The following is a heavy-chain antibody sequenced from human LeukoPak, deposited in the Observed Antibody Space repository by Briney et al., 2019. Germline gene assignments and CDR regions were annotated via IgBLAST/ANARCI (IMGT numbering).Heavy chain of an antibody. CDR1: GYSFTSYW. V-gene: IGHV5-51*01. CDR3: ARHAYDRSGYYYSQIDY. Sequence: GESLNISCKGSGYSFTSYWIGWVRQMPGKGLEWMGIIYPGDSDTRYSPSFQGQVTISADKSISTAYPQWSSLKASDTAMYYCARHAYDRSGYYYSQIDYWGQGTLVTVSS. CDR2: IYPGDSDT. J-gene: IGHJ4*02. D-gene: IGHD3-22*01.